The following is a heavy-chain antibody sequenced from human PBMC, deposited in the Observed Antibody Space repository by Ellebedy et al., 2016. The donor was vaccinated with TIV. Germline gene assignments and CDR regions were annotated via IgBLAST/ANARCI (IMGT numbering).Heavy chain of an antibody. CDR1: GFTFSSYW. D-gene: IGHD2-15*01. CDR3: ARAIGAGDGK. CDR2: INPDGSVK. Sequence: GESLKISXAASGFTFSSYWMTWVRQAPGKGLEWVANINPDGSVKYYVDSVKGRFTISRDDAKDSLYLQMNSLRAEDTAVYYCARAIGAGDGKWGQGALVTVSS. V-gene: IGHV3-7*01. J-gene: IGHJ4*02.